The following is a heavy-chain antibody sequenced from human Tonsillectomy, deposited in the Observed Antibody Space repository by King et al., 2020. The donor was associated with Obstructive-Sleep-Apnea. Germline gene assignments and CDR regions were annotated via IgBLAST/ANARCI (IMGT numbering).Heavy chain of an antibody. CDR2: IIPIFDKG. V-gene: IGHV1-69*01. CDR3: ARAGKGDFWGGSLET. Sequence: PGQGLEWMGGIIPIFDKGNYAQKLQGRVNITADESTSTVYMEVSSLRIDDTAVYYWARAGKGDFWGGSLETWGQGTLVTV. D-gene: IGHD3-3*01. J-gene: IGHJ5*02.